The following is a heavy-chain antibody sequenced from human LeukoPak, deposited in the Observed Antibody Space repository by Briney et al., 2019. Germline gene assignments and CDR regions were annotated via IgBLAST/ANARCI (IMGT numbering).Heavy chain of an antibody. J-gene: IGHJ5*02. CDR1: GGSISSGSYY. Sequence: SQTLSLTCTVSGGSISSGSYYWSWIRQPAGKGLEWIGRIYTSGSTNYNPSLKSRVTISVDTSKNQFSLKLSSVTAADTAVHYCASQSCGWFAPLGQGTLVT. V-gene: IGHV4-61*02. D-gene: IGHD2-15*01. CDR3: ASQSCGWFAP. CDR2: IYTSGST.